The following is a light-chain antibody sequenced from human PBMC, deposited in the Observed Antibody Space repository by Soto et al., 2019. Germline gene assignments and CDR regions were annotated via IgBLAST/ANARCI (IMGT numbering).Light chain of an antibody. J-gene: IGLJ3*02. CDR3: SLYTSSLTRV. V-gene: IGLV2-14*01. CDR1: SSDVGYYNY. CDR2: DVS. Sequence: QSALTQPASVSGSPGQSITISCTGTSSDVGYYNYVSWYQQHPGKAPKLMIYDVSNRPSGVSNRFSGSKSGNTASLTISGLQTEDEADYYCSLYTSSLTRVFGGGTKLTVL.